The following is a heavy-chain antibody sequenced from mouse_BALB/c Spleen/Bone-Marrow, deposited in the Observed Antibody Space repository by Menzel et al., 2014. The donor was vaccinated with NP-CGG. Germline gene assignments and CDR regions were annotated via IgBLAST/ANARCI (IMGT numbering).Heavy chain of an antibody. J-gene: IGHJ4*01. CDR1: GDSITSGY. Sequence: EVQVVESGPSLVKPSQTLSLTCSVTGDSITSGYWNWIRKFPGNKLEYMGYISYSGSTYYSPSLKSRISISRDISKNXYYLQLNSVTTEDTATYYCARDSSGGILAMDYWGQGTSVTVSS. D-gene: IGHD3-2*01. V-gene: IGHV3-8*02. CDR3: ARDSSGGILAMDY. CDR2: ISYSGST.